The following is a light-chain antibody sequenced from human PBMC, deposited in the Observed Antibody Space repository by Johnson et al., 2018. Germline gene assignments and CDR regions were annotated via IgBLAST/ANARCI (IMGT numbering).Light chain of an antibody. CDR2: ENN. Sequence: QSVLTQPPSVSAAPGQKVTISCSGSSSNIGNNYVSWYQQLPGTAPKLLIYENNKRPSGIPDRFSGSKSRTSATLGITGLQTGDEADYYCGTWDSSLSAGNVFGTGTKVTVL. V-gene: IGLV1-51*02. CDR3: GTWDSSLSAGNV. J-gene: IGLJ1*01. CDR1: SSNIGNNY.